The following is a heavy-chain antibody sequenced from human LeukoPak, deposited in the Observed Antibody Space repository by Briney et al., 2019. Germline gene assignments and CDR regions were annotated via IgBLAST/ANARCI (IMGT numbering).Heavy chain of an antibody. CDR2: ISGSGGST. D-gene: IGHD2-2*02. CDR1: GFTFSSYA. CDR3: AKAGYGTAIRNAFDY. V-gene: IGHV3-23*01. J-gene: IGHJ4*02. Sequence: PWGSLRLSCAASGFTFSSYAMSWVRQAPGKGLEWVSAISGSGGSTYYADSVKGRFTISRDNSKNMLYLQMNSLRAEDTAVYYCAKAGYGTAIRNAFDYWGQGTLVTVSS.